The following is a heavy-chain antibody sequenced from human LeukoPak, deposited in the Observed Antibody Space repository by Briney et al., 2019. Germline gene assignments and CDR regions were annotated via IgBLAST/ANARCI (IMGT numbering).Heavy chain of an antibody. V-gene: IGHV3-74*01. Sequence: PGGSLRLSCAASGFTFSSSWMHWVRQAPGKGLVWVSHVNSDGSSTNYADSVKGRFTISRDNAKNTLCLQMNSLRAEDTAVYYCVRDLPGEGIDYWGQGTLVTVSS. CDR2: VNSDGSST. D-gene: IGHD3-10*01. CDR3: VRDLPGEGIDY. CDR1: GFTFSSSW. J-gene: IGHJ4*02.